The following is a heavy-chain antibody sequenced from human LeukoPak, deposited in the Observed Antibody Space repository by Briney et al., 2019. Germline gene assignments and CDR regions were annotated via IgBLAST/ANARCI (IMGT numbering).Heavy chain of an antibody. CDR3: AGRSGWYPS. J-gene: IGHJ5*02. V-gene: IGHV4-59*04. D-gene: IGHD6-19*01. CDR2: IYHSGST. CDR1: GGSISSYY. Sequence: PSETLSLTCTVSGGSISSYYWSWIRQPPGKGLEWIGSIYHSGSTYYNPSLKSRVTISVDTSKNQFSLKLSSVTAADTAVYYCAGRSGWYPSWGQGTLVTVSS.